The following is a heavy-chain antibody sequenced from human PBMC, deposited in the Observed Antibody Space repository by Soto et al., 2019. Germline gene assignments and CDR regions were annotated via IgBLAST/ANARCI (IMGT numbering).Heavy chain of an antibody. V-gene: IGHV3-23*01. CDR1: GFTFSSYA. CDR3: AKSGGSGSYYNEDAFDI. J-gene: IGHJ3*02. CDR2: ISGSGGST. Sequence: GGSLRLSCAASGFTFSSYAMSWVRQAPGKGLEWVSAISGSGGSTYYADSVKGRFTISRDNSKNTLYLQMNSLRAEDTAVYYCAKSGGSGSYYNEDAFDIWGQGTMVTVSS. D-gene: IGHD3-10*01.